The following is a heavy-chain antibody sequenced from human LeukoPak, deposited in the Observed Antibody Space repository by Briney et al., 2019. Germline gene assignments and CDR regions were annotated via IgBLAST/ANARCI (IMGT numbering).Heavy chain of an antibody. D-gene: IGHD5-12*01. CDR2: IISGSNTR. J-gene: IGHJ6*03. CDR3: ARERYLPSGGYYYMDV. CDR1: GTTFDRYS. V-gene: IGHV3-48*04. Sequence: GGSLRLSCVAYGTTFDRYSMDLVRQAPGKGLEGVSYIISGSNTRLYPESVKGRFTIARDNSHDSLFLQMNSLRAEDSAVYYCARERYLPSGGYYYMDVWGKGTTVTVSS.